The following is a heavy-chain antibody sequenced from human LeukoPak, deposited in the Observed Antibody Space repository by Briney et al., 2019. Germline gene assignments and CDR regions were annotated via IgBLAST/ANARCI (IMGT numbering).Heavy chain of an antibody. D-gene: IGHD2-21*01. V-gene: IGHV4-31*11. CDR1: GDSISSGGYY. CDR3: AREKYCGGGSCYHYFDY. J-gene: IGHJ4*02. Sequence: PSETLSLTCATSGDSISSGGYYWSWIRQHPGKGLEWIGYIYYSGSAYYNPSLKSRVTISVDTSNNQFSLKLTSVTAADTAVYYCAREKYCGGGSCYHYFDYWGQGTLVTVSS. CDR2: IYYSGSA.